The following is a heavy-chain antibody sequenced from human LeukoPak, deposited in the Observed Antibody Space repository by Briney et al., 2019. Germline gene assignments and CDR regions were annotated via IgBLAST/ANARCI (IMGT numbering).Heavy chain of an antibody. CDR3: ARLIAAAGTGGFDY. CDR1: GYTFTSYG. D-gene: IGHD6-13*01. Sequence: ASVKVSCKASGYTFTSYGVSWVRQAPGQGLEWMGWISAYNGNTNYAQKFQGRVTITTDESTSTAYMELSSLRSEDTAVYYCARLIAAAGTGGFDYWGQGTLVTVSS. V-gene: IGHV1-18*01. J-gene: IGHJ4*02. CDR2: ISAYNGNT.